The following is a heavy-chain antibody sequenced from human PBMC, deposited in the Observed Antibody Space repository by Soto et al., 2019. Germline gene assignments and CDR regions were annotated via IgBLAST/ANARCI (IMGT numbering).Heavy chain of an antibody. V-gene: IGHV5-51*01. Sequence: PGESLKISCKGSGYSFTSYWISWVRQMPGKGLEWMGIIYPGDSDTRYSPSFQGQVTISADKSISTAYLQWSSLKASDTAMYYCARLAVPYYYYYGMDVWGQGTTVTVSS. CDR3: ARLAVPYYYYYGMDV. CDR2: IYPGDSDT. CDR1: GYSFTSYW. D-gene: IGHD2-2*01. J-gene: IGHJ6*02.